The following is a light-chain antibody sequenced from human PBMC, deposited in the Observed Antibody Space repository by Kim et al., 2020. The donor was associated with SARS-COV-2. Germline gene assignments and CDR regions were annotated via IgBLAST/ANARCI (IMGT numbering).Light chain of an antibody. Sequence: SQGETAPLSCRASQTVNGNYFAWYQQRAGQVPRLLIYGASTRATGIPDRFSGSGSGTDFTLSISRVEPEDFAVYYCQEYGNSPPYTFGQGTKLEI. CDR3: QEYGNSPPYT. J-gene: IGKJ2*01. V-gene: IGKV3-20*01. CDR1: QTVNGNY. CDR2: GAS.